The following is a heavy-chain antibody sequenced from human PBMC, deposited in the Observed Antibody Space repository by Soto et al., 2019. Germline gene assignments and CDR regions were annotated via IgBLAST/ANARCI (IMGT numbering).Heavy chain of an antibody. CDR1: GCTFTGYY. V-gene: IGHV1-2*04. CDR2: INPNSGGT. CDR3: ARDHSRIVATMDLPYGDLRGYYFDY. Sequence: GASVKVSCKASGCTFTGYYMHWVRQAPGQGLEWMGWINPNSGGTNYAQKFQGWVTMTRDTSISTAYMELSRLRSDDTAVYYCARDHSRIVATMDLPYGDLRGYYFDYWGQGTLVTFSS. D-gene: IGHD5-12*01. J-gene: IGHJ4*02.